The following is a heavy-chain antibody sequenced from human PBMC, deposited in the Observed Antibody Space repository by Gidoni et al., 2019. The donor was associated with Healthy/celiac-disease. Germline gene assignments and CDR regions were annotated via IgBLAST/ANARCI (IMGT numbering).Heavy chain of an antibody. CDR1: GFTFSSYG. Sequence: QVQLVESGGCVVTPGGSLSLSCAASGFTFSSYGMHWVRQAPGKGLEWVAVISYDGSNKYYADSVKGRFTISRDNSKNTLYLQMNSLRAKDTAVYYCAKDTKTYYYDFVFDYWGQGTLVTVSS. CDR3: AKDTKTYYYDFVFDY. D-gene: IGHD3-22*01. CDR2: ISYDGSNK. V-gene: IGHV3-30*18. J-gene: IGHJ4*02.